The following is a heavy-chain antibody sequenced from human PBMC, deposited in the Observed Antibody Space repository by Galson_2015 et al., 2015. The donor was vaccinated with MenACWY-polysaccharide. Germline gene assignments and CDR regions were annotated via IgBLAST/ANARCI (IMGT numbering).Heavy chain of an antibody. CDR3: AREGSRIVFHAFDV. Sequence: SLRLSCAASGSRFRGSGMHWVRQAPGKGLEWVAVIQYDGSQKQYIDSVKGRFTISRDNSKNTLYLEMNSLRAEDTALYYCAREGSRIVFHAFDVWGQGTMVTVSS. J-gene: IGHJ3*01. D-gene: IGHD3-10*02. CDR1: GSRFRGSG. V-gene: IGHV3-33*01. CDR2: IQYDGSQK.